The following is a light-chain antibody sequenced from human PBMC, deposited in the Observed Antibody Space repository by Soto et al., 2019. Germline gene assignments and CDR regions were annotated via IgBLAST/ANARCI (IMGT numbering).Light chain of an antibody. J-gene: IGKJ1*01. CDR2: AAS. Sequence: DIQMTQSPSSLSASVGDRVTITCRASQSIISYLNWYQQKPGKAPKLLIYAASSLQSGVPSRFSGSGSGTDFTLTISSLQPEDFATYYCQQSYSTAAWTFGQGTKVDI. CDR3: QQSYSTAAWT. CDR1: QSIISY. V-gene: IGKV1-39*01.